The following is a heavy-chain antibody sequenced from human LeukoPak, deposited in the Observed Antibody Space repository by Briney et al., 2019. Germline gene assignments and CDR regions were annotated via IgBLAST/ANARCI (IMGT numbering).Heavy chain of an antibody. Sequence: GGSLRLSCAASGFTFSSYAMSWVRQAPGKGLEWVSAISGSGGSTYYADSVKGRFTISRDNSKNTLYLQMNSLRAEDTAVYYCAKVDDGDYAYGMDVWGQGTTVTVSS. CDR1: GFTFSSYA. CDR3: AKVDDGDYAYGMDV. V-gene: IGHV3-23*01. CDR2: ISGSGGST. D-gene: IGHD4-17*01. J-gene: IGHJ6*02.